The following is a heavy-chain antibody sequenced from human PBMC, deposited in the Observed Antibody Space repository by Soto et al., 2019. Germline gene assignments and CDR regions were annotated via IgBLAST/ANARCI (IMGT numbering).Heavy chain of an antibody. CDR3: ARDRRYCTNGVCYDTVPYYYYGMDV. Sequence: SETLSLTCAVSGGSISSSNWWSWVRQPPGKGLEWIGEIYHSGSTNYNPSLKSRVTISVDKSKNQFSLKLSSVTAADTAVYYCARDRRYCTNGVCYDTVPYYYYGMDVWGQGTTVTVSS. J-gene: IGHJ6*02. V-gene: IGHV4-4*02. CDR2: IYHSGST. D-gene: IGHD2-8*01. CDR1: GGSISSSNW.